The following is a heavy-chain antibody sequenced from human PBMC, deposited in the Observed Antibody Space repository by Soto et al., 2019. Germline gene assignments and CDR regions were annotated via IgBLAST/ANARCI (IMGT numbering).Heavy chain of an antibody. CDR1: GGSISSSSYY. CDR2: IYYSGST. J-gene: IGHJ6*02. CDR3: ARHVRTVTTWNYYYYGMDV. D-gene: IGHD4-17*01. Sequence: PSETLSLTCTVSGGSISSSSYYWGWIRQPPGKGLEWIGSIYYSGSTYYNPSLKSRVTISVDTSKNQFSLKLSSVTAADTAVYYCARHVRTVTTWNYYYYGMDVWGQGTTVTVSS. V-gene: IGHV4-39*01.